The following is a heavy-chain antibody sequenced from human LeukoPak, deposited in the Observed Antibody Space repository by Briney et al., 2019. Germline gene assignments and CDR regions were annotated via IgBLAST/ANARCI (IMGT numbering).Heavy chain of an antibody. V-gene: IGHV4-4*02. CDR2: MYNSGTS. D-gene: IGHD7-27*01. J-gene: IGHJ4*02. Sequence: SETLSLTCAVSGASITSHPWNWVRQPPGKGLEWIGEMYNSGTSTFKPSLRSRVIMFFDESKNHFSLKLNSVTAADTAVYYCARGGNWDFDYWGQGVPVIVSS. CDR1: GASITSHPW. CDR3: ARGGNWDFDY.